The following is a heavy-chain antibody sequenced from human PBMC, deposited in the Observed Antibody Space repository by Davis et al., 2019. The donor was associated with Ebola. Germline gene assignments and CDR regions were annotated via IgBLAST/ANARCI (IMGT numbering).Heavy chain of an antibody. Sequence: ASVKVSCKASGYTFTSYGISWVRQAPGQGLEWMGWISAYNGNTNYAQKFQGRITMTRNISISTAYMELSSLRSDDTAVYYCARRVGARSGFDSWGQGSLVTVSS. CDR2: ISAYNGNT. J-gene: IGHJ4*02. CDR1: GYTFTSYG. D-gene: IGHD1-26*01. CDR3: ARRVGARSGFDS. V-gene: IGHV1-18*01.